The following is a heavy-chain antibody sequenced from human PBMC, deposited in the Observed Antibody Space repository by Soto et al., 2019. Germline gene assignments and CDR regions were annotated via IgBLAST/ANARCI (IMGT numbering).Heavy chain of an antibody. CDR3: ASSSIVTTVFGY. CDR1: GYTFTNFA. J-gene: IGHJ4*02. D-gene: IGHD4-17*01. CDR2: INGGNGNA. Sequence: ASVKVSCKASGYTFTNFAMHWVRQAPGQRLEWMGWINGGNGNAKYSQNFQGRVTITRDTSASTGYMELSSLRSEDTAVYYCASSSIVTTVFGYWGQGTLVTVSS. V-gene: IGHV1-3*01.